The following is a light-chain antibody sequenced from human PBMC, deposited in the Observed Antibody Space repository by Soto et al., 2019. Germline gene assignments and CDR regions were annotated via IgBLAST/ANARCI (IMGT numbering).Light chain of an antibody. Sequence: QSVLTQPPSVSGAPGQRVTISCTASSSNIGSGYDVHWYQQLPGTAPKLLIYGNTNRPSGVPDRFSGSESGTSASLAITGLQAEDEADYYCHSYDSSLSAWVFGGGTK. V-gene: IGLV1-40*01. J-gene: IGLJ3*02. CDR3: HSYDSSLSAWV. CDR2: GNT. CDR1: SSNIGSGYD.